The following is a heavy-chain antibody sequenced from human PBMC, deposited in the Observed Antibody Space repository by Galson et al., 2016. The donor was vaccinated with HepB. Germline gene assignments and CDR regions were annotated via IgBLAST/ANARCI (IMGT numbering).Heavy chain of an antibody. CDR1: GYVFRSCG. J-gene: IGHJ5*02. CDR3: ARAEELCSGYSCYYNGFDP. Sequence: SVKVSCKASGYVFRSCGISWVRQAPGQGLEWMGWISTYNGNTNYAQTFQGRVTLTTDTSTSAAYMELRSLRSDDTAVYYCARAEELCSGYSCYYNGFDPWGQGTLVTVSS. V-gene: IGHV1-18*01. CDR2: ISTYNGNT. D-gene: IGHD5-12*01.